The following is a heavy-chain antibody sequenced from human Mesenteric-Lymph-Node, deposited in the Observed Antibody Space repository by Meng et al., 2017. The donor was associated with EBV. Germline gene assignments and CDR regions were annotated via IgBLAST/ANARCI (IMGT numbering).Heavy chain of an antibody. J-gene: IGHJ4*02. V-gene: IGHV1-18*01. Sequence: GPLVRSGAGVKKPGASVKVSCKASGYTFTSYDISWVRQAPGQGLEWMGWISVYDGNTNYAQRLQGRVTMTTDTSTSTAYLEVRSLRSDDTAVYYCARDLGYSYGYVDYWGQGTLVTVSS. CDR1: GYTFTSYD. D-gene: IGHD5-18*01. CDR2: ISVYDGNT. CDR3: ARDLGYSYGYVDY.